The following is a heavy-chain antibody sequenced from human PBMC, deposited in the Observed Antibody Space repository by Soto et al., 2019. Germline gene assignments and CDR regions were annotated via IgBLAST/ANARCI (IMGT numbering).Heavy chain of an antibody. J-gene: IGHJ5*02. CDR2: IYNSGTT. Sequence: PSGTLSLTCTVSDGSITRGGYYWSWIRQHPGKGLEWIGYIYNSGTTYYNPSLKSRVTISVDTSKNQFSLKLTSVTAADTAVYHCARDPAPWGQGTLVTVS. V-gene: IGHV4-31*03. CDR1: DGSITRGGYY. CDR3: ARDPAP.